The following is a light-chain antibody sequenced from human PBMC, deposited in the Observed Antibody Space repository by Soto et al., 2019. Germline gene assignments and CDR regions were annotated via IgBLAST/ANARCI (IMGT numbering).Light chain of an antibody. Sequence: EIVLTQSPGILSLSPGERATLSCRASQTINGNYLAWYQQRPGQAPRLLISGASSRATGVPDKFSGSGSGTDFTLTISRLGPEDFAVYYCQQYNAPHWTFGQGTKVEI. CDR2: GAS. V-gene: IGKV3-20*01. CDR1: QTINGNY. CDR3: QQYNAPHWT. J-gene: IGKJ1*01.